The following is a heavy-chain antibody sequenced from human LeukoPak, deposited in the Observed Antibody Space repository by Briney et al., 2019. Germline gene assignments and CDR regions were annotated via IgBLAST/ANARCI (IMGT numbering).Heavy chain of an antibody. CDR3: ARAAMVRGVTLIDY. CDR1: GYTFTSYG. Sequence: ASVKVSCKASGYTFTSYGISWVRQAPGQGLEWMGWISAYNGNTNYAQKLQGRVTMTTDTSTSAAYMELRSLRSDDTAVYYCARAAMVRGVTLIDYWGQGTLVTVSS. D-gene: IGHD3-10*01. V-gene: IGHV1-18*01. CDR2: ISAYNGNT. J-gene: IGHJ4*02.